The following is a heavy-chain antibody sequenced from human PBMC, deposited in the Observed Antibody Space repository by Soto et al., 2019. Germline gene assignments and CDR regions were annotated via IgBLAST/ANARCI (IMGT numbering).Heavy chain of an antibody. CDR3: ARRTVVVAATPFDY. V-gene: IGHV4-39*01. CDR1: GGSISSSSYY. CDR2: IYYSGST. J-gene: IGHJ4*02. D-gene: IGHD2-15*01. Sequence: SETLSLTCTVSGGSISSSSYYWGWIRQPPGKGLEWIGSIYYSGSTYYNPSLKSRVTISVDTSKNQFSLKLSSVTAADTAVYYCARRTVVVAATPFDYWGQGTLVTVSS.